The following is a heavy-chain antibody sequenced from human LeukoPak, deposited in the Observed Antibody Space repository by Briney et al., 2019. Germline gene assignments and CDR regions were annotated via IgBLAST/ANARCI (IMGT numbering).Heavy chain of an antibody. CDR3: AKAYFDAFDI. CDR2: ISYDGSNK. Sequence: PGGSLRLSCAASGFTFSSYGMHWVRQAPGKGLEWVAVISYDGSNKYYADSVKGRFTISRDNSKNTLYLQMNSLRAEDTAVYYCAKAYFDAFDIWGQGTMVTVSS. V-gene: IGHV3-30*18. J-gene: IGHJ3*02. D-gene: IGHD2/OR15-2a*01. CDR1: GFTFSSYG.